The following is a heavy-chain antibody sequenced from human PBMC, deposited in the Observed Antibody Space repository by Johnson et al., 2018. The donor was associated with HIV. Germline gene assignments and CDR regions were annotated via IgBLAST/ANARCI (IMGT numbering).Heavy chain of an antibody. V-gene: IGHV3-74*02. Sequence: VQLVESGGGLVQPGGSLRLSCAASGFTFSSYAMHWVRQAPGKGLVWVSRIYSDGSSTSYADFVKGRFTISRDNAKNTRDLQMNSLRADDTAVYYCARKQWLVIASDAFDIWGQGTMVTVSS. CDR2: IYSDGSST. CDR3: ARKQWLVIASDAFDI. D-gene: IGHD6-19*01. J-gene: IGHJ3*02. CDR1: GFTFSSYA.